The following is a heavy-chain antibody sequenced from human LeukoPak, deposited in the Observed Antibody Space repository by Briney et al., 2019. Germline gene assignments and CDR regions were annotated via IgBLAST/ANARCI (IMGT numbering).Heavy chain of an antibody. Sequence: GGSLRLSCAASGLTFSSYAMSWVRQAPGKGLEWVSAISGSGGSTYYADSVKGRFTISRDNSKNTLYLQMNSLRAEDTAVYYCATGLLWFGRDYYYYGMDVWGQGTTVTVSS. D-gene: IGHD3-10*01. CDR2: ISGSGGST. CDR3: ATGLLWFGRDYYYYGMDV. CDR1: GLTFSSYA. J-gene: IGHJ6*02. V-gene: IGHV3-23*01.